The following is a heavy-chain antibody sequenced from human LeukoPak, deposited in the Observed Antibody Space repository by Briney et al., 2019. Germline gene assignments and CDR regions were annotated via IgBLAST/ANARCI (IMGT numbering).Heavy chain of an antibody. CDR1: GFTFRDCA. V-gene: IGHV3-9*01. Sequence: GGSLRLSCAASGFTFRDCAMHWVRHAPGKGLEWVSGLSWNSASIAYADSVKGRFTISRDNAKNSLYLQMNSLRAEDTALYYCAKSLDSSSWYSFDYWGQGTLVTVSS. CDR2: LSWNSASI. J-gene: IGHJ4*02. D-gene: IGHD6-13*01. CDR3: AKSLDSSSWYSFDY.